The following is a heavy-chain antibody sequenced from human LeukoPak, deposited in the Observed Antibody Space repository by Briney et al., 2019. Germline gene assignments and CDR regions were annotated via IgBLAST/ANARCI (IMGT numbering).Heavy chain of an antibody. CDR3: ARRRGPYYDSSGYYPLGMDV. J-gene: IGHJ6*02. CDR2: IYPGDSDT. Sequence: GESLKISCKGSGYSFTSYWIGWVRQMPGKGLEWMGIIYPGDSDTRYSPSFQGQVTISADKSISTAYLQWSSLKASDTAMYYCARRRGPYYDSSGYYPLGMDVWGQGTTVTVSS. CDR1: GYSFTSYW. D-gene: IGHD3-22*01. V-gene: IGHV5-51*01.